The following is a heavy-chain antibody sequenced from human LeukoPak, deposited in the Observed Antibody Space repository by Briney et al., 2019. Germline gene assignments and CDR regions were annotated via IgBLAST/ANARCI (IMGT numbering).Heavy chain of an antibody. J-gene: IGHJ4*02. CDR1: GFTFSNYE. Sequence: GGSLRLSCVASGFTFSNYEMNWVRQAPGKGLEWISYISSSGSTIYYADSVKGRFTISRDNAKNLLDLQMNSPRAEDTAVYYCARDGGYHYGDHYFDYWGQGTLVTVSS. D-gene: IGHD5-18*01. CDR3: ARDGGYHYGDHYFDY. V-gene: IGHV3-48*03. CDR2: ISSSGSTI.